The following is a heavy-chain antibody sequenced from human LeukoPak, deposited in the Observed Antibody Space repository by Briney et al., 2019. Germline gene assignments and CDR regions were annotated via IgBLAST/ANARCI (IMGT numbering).Heavy chain of an antibody. CDR1: GYSISSGYY. Sequence: PSETLSLTCTVSGYSISSGYYWGWIRQPPGKGLEWIGRIYHSGSTYYNPSLKSRVTISVDTSKNQFSLKLSSVTAADTAVYYCARVRYCSSTSCYEVFDYWGQGTLVTVSS. J-gene: IGHJ4*02. CDR3: ARVRYCSSTSCYEVFDY. D-gene: IGHD2-2*01. V-gene: IGHV4-38-2*02. CDR2: IYHSGST.